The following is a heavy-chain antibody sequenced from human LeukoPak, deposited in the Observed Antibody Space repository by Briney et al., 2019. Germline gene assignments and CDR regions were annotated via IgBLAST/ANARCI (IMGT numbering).Heavy chain of an antibody. CDR3: ARDYVGSLDTFDI. Sequence: GGSLRLSCAASGFTVSSNYMSWVRQAPGKGLEWVSVIYSGGSTYYADSVKGRFTISRDNSKNTLYLQMNSLRAEDTAVYYCARDYVGSLDTFDIWGQGTMVTVSS. CDR1: GFTVSSNY. CDR2: IYSGGST. V-gene: IGHV3-66*01. D-gene: IGHD1-26*01. J-gene: IGHJ3*02.